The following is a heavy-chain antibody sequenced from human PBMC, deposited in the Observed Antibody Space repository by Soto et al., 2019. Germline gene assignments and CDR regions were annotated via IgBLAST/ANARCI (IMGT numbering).Heavy chain of an antibody. Sequence: GGSLRLSCAASGFTFSSYAMSWVRQAPGKGLEWVSAISGSGGSTYYADSVKGRFTISRDNSKNTLYLQMNSLRAEDTAVYYCARPYDFWSGFTSNNAFDIWGQGTMVTVS. J-gene: IGHJ3*02. CDR2: ISGSGGST. CDR3: ARPYDFWSGFTSNNAFDI. CDR1: GFTFSSYA. V-gene: IGHV3-23*01. D-gene: IGHD3-3*01.